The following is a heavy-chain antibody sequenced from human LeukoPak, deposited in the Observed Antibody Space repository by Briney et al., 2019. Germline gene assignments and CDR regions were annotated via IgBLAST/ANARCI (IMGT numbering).Heavy chain of an antibody. V-gene: IGHV3-48*03. J-gene: IGHJ6*04. CDR2: INSSGSTI. Sequence: GGSLRLSCAASGFTFSSYEMNWVRQAPGKGLEWVSYINSSGSTIYYADSVKGRFTISRDNAKNSPYLQMNSLRAEDTAVYYCAELGITMIGGVWGKGTTVTISS. CDR1: GFTFSSYE. D-gene: IGHD3-10*02. CDR3: AELGITMIGGV.